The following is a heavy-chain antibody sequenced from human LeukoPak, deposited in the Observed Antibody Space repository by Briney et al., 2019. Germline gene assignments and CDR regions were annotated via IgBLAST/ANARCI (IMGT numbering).Heavy chain of an antibody. CDR3: AKRGGIAADGLLDY. D-gene: IGHD6-13*01. CDR2: ISYSGTT. V-gene: IGHV4-39*02. CDR1: GGSISSGSYY. J-gene: IGHJ4*02. Sequence: SETLSLTCTVSGGSISSGSYYWGWIRQPPGQGLEWIGIISYSGTTYYNPSLRNRVTISVDTSKNHFSLKLTSVTAADTAVYYCAKRGGIAADGLLDYWGQGTLVTVSS.